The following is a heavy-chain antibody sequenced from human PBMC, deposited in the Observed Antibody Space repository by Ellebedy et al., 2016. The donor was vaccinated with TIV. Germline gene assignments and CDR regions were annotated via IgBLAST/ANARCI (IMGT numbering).Heavy chain of an antibody. CDR3: ARGTTYYDILTGTGNWFDP. J-gene: IGHJ5*02. CDR2: IYHSGST. CDR1: GYSISSGYY. D-gene: IGHD3-9*01. V-gene: IGHV4-38-2*02. Sequence: ESLKISXTVSGYSISSGYYWGWIRQPPGKGLEWIGSIYHSGSTYYNPSLKSRVTISVDRSKNQFSLKLSSVTAADTAVYYCARGTTYYDILTGTGNWFDPWGQGTLVTVSS.